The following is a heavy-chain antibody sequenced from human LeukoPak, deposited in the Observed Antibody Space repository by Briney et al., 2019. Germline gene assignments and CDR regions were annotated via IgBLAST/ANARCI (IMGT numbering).Heavy chain of an antibody. CDR3: ARGPHERSGYPDD. CDR2: ISPYNGNT. J-gene: IGHJ4*02. D-gene: IGHD3-22*01. Sequence: GASVKVSCKPSGYTFNTYGITWVRQAPGQWLEWMGWISPYNGNTNYAQKFQGRVTLTTDTSTGTAYMELRSLRSDDTAVYYCARGPHERSGYPDDWGQGTLVTVSS. CDR1: GYTFNTYG. V-gene: IGHV1-18*01.